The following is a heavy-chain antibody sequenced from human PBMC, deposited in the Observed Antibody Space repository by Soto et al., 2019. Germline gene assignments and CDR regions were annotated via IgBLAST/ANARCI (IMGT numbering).Heavy chain of an antibody. Sequence: ASVKVSCKASGPTFTSYYMHWVRQAPGQGLEWMGIINPSGGSTSYAQKFQGRVTMTRDTSTSTVYMELSSLRSEDTAVYYCAREAVVAQSVVDYWGQGTLVTVS. CDR1: GPTFTSYY. CDR2: INPSGGST. CDR3: AREAVVAQSVVDY. D-gene: IGHD3-22*01. J-gene: IGHJ4*02. V-gene: IGHV1-46*01.